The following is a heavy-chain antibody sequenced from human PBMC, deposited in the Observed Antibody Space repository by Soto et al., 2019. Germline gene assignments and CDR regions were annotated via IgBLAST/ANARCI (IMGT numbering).Heavy chain of an antibody. Sequence: GYSFTSYWIGWVRQMPGKGLEWMGIIYPGDSDTRYSPSFQGQVTISADKSISTAYLQWSSLKASDTAMYYCARSYSSSARPDYWGQGTLVTVSS. CDR3: ARSYSSSARPDY. CDR2: IYPGDSDT. D-gene: IGHD6-13*01. V-gene: IGHV5-51*01. CDR1: GYSFTSYW. J-gene: IGHJ4*02.